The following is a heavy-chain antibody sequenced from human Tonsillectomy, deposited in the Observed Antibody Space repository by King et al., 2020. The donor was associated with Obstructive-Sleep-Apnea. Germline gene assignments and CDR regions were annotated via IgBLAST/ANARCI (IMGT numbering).Heavy chain of an antibody. Sequence: QLQESGPGLVKPSETLSLTCTVSGGSVSSGSYYWSWIRQPPGKGLEWIGDIYYSGSTNYNPSLKSRVTISVDTSKNQFSLKLSSVTAADTAVYYCARGSRGRATVSFDYWGQGTLVTVSS. J-gene: IGHJ4*02. CDR1: GGSVSSGSYY. D-gene: IGHD3-10*01. V-gene: IGHV4-61*01. CDR2: IYYSGST. CDR3: ARGSRGRATVSFDY.